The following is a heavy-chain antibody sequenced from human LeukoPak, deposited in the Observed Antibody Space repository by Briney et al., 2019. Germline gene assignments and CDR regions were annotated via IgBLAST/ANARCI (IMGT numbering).Heavy chain of an antibody. CDR1: GFTFSSHW. CDR3: AREYSAMVIYY. V-gene: IGHV3-7*01. D-gene: IGHD5-18*01. Sequence: PGGSLRLSCAASGFTFSSHWMNWVRQAPGKGLEGVANIKQDGSEEYYVDSVKGRFTISRDNAKNSLFLQMNSLRAEDTAVYYCAREYSAMVIYYWGQGTLVTVSS. J-gene: IGHJ4*02. CDR2: IKQDGSEE.